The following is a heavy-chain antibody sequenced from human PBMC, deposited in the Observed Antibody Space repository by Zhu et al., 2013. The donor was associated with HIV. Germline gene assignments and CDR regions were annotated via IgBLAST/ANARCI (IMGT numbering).Heavy chain of an antibody. Sequence: QVQLVQSGAEVKKPGASVKVSCKASGYTFTNFYVHWIRQAPGQGLEWMGWISPNNGGTIYEQKFQGRVTMTRDTSITTAYMEVRRLTSDDTAVYYCARSLGLTFGVVVWGQGTLVTVSS. J-gene: IGHJ4*02. V-gene: IGHV1-2*02. CDR1: GYTFTNFY. D-gene: IGHD3-3*01. CDR2: ISPNNGGT. CDR3: ARSLGLTFGVVV.